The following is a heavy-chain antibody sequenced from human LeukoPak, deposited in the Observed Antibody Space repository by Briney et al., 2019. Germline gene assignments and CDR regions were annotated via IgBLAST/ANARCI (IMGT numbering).Heavy chain of an antibody. J-gene: IGHJ5*02. V-gene: IGHV4-39*01. D-gene: IGHD5/OR15-5a*01. CDR1: GGSISSNTYF. CDR3: ATSDTVSTYNWFDP. CDR2: IRYSGST. Sequence: NPWETLSLTCNVSGGSISSNTYFWGWIRRPPGKGLEWIGSIRYSGSTYYNPSLKSRVTISVDTSKNQFSLNLSPLTAADTAVYYCATSDTVSTYNWFDPWGQGTLVTVS.